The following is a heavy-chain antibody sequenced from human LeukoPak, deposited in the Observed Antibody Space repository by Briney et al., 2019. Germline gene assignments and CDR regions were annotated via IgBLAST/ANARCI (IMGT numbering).Heavy chain of an antibody. Sequence: GESLKISCKASGYSFTTYWIGWVRQMPEKGPEWMGIIYPADSTAHYSPSFQGQVTISVDKSINTAYLQWSRLKASDTAMYYCARRPKSGYSGYESDYWGQGTLVTVSS. J-gene: IGHJ4*02. CDR2: IYPADSTA. CDR3: ARRPKSGYSGYESDY. D-gene: IGHD5-12*01. CDR1: GYSFTTYW. V-gene: IGHV5-51*01.